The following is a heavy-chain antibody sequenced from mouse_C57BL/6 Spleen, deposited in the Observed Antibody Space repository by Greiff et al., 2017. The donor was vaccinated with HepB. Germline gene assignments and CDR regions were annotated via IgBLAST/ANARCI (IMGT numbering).Heavy chain of an antibody. CDR1: GYAFSSYW. J-gene: IGHJ4*01. Sequence: VKLVESGPELVKPGASVKISCKASGYAFSSYWMNWVKQRPGKGLEWIGRIYPGDGDTNYNGKFKGKATLTADKSSSTASMQLSSLTSEDSAVYFCAQTAQATNYAIDYWGQGTSVTVSS. V-gene: IGHV1-82*01. CDR2: IYPGDGDT. CDR3: AQTAQATNYAIDY. D-gene: IGHD3-2*02.